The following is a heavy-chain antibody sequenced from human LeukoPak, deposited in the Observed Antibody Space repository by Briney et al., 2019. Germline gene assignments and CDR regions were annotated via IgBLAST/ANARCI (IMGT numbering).Heavy chain of an antibody. Sequence: ASVKVSCKASGYTFTSYGISWVRQAPGQGLEWMGWISTYNGNTNYAQKFQGRVTMTTDTSTSTAYMELRSLGSDDTAVYYCAREGLGYCTSISCSAFDYWGQGTLVTVSS. J-gene: IGHJ4*02. CDR3: AREGLGYCTSISCSAFDY. V-gene: IGHV1-18*01. CDR2: ISTYNGNT. D-gene: IGHD2-2*01. CDR1: GYTFTSYG.